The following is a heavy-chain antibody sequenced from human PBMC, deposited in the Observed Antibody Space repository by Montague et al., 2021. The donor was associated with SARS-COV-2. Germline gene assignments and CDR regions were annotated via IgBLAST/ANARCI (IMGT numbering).Heavy chain of an antibody. CDR2: IYSNGDP. Sequence: SETLSLTCTVSGASMSGYHWCWIRQPAGKALEWIGRIYSNGDPTXNPSLKSRLTMSVDTSERQFSLKMTSVSAADTAIYYCARGSEYYYHPFDYWGHGNLVTVSS. V-gene: IGHV4-4*07. CDR3: ARGSEYYYHPFDY. CDR1: GASMSGYH. D-gene: IGHD2/OR15-2a*01. J-gene: IGHJ4*01.